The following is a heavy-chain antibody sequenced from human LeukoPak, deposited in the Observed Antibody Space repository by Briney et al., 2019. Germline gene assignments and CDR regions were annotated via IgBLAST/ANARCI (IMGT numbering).Heavy chain of an antibody. CDR3: AKGIVARAYNWFYL. CDR2: ISGSGGST. V-gene: IGHV3-23*01. D-gene: IGHD6-6*01. CDR1: GFTFSIYA. Sequence: GGSVSLSCSASGFTFSIYAISCARQAPGKGLEWVSAISGSGGSTYYADSVKGRFTISRDNSKNTLHLQMNSLRAEDTAVYYCAKGIVARAYNWFYLWRQGTLVTVSS. J-gene: IGHJ5*02.